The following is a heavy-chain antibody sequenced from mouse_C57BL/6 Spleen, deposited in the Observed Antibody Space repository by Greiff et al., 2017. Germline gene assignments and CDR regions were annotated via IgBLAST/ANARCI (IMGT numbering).Heavy chain of an antibody. CDR3: ARDITTVVATDYAMDD. CDR1: GYAFSSYW. D-gene: IGHD1-1*01. Sequence: QVQLQQSGAELVKPGASVKISCKASGYAFSSYWMNWVKQRPGKGLEWIGQIYPGDGDTNYNGKFKGKATLTADKSSSTAYMQLSSLTSEDSAVYFCARDITTVVATDYAMDDWGQGTSVTVSS. V-gene: IGHV1-80*01. CDR2: IYPGDGDT. J-gene: IGHJ4*01.